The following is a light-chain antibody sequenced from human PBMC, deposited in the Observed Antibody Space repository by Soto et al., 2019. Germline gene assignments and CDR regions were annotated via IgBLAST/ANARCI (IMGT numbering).Light chain of an antibody. Sequence: IQMTQSPSSLSESAGDRVTITCRASQGISTYLNWYQQKPGKAPKLLIYAASSLQSGVPSRFSGSGSETDFTLTISSLQPEDFATYSCQQSYSTTWTFGQGTMVDIK. J-gene: IGKJ1*01. V-gene: IGKV1-39*01. CDR1: QGISTY. CDR3: QQSYSTTWT. CDR2: AAS.